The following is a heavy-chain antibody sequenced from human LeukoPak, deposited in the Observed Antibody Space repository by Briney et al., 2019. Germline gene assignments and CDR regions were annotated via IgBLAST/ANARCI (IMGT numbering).Heavy chain of an antibody. V-gene: IGHV4-39*01. CDR2: IYYSGST. J-gene: IGHJ5*02. Sequence: SETLSLTCTVSGGSISSSSYYWGWIRQPPGKGLEWIGSIYYSGSTYYNPSLKSRVTISLDTSKNQFSLKLSSVTAADTAVYYCARHEGIAARPGWFDPWGQGILVTVSS. D-gene: IGHD6-6*01. CDR1: GGSISSSSYY. CDR3: ARHEGIAARPGWFDP.